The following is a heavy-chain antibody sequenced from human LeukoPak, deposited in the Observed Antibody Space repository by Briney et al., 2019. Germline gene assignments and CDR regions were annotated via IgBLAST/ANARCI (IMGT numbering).Heavy chain of an antibody. D-gene: IGHD3-10*01. J-gene: IGHJ4*02. CDR3: ARGMLYYYGSGSYYNEDY. V-gene: IGHV1-8*01. Sequence: ASVTVSFTSSVYTFTIYDINWVRHAPGQGLGWVGWMNPNSGNTGYSQTFQGRVTMTRNTSISTAYMELSSLRSEDTAVYYCARGMLYYYGSGSYYNEDYWGQGTLVTVSS. CDR1: VYTFTIYD. CDR2: MNPNSGNT.